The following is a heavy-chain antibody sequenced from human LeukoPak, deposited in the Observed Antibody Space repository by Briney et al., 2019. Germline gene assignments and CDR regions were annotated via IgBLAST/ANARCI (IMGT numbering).Heavy chain of an antibody. J-gene: IGHJ3*02. V-gene: IGHV4-59*01. CDR2: IYYSGST. CDR1: GVSITSYY. Sequence: SETLSLTCTVSGVSITSYYWSWLRQPPGKGLEWIGYIYYSGSTNCNPSVKSRVAMSVDTSKKQFSLKLSSLTAADTAVYYCAGGGTAVIAPYAFDIWGQGTMVTVSS. D-gene: IGHD4-23*01. CDR3: AGGGTAVIAPYAFDI.